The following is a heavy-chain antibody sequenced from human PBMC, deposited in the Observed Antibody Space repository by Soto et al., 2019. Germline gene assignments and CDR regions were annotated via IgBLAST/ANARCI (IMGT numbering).Heavy chain of an antibody. V-gene: IGHV1-69*06. D-gene: IGHD2-15*01. Sequence: QVQLVQSGAEVKKPGSSVKVSCKASGGTFNTYAINWVRQAPGQGLEWMGGIIPIFGPTNYTQKFQGRVTITADISTSTAYMELSSLRSEDTAVYYCARDGYCSGGSCYSLGYWGQGTLVTVPS. CDR1: GGTFNTYA. J-gene: IGHJ4*02. CDR2: IIPIFGPT. CDR3: ARDGYCSGGSCYSLGY.